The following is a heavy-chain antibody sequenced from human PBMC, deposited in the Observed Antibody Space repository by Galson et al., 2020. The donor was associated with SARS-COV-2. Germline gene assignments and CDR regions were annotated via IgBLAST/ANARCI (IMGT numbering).Heavy chain of an antibody. D-gene: IGHD2-21*02. CDR3: ARPAAGMVMTKEHAVDV. CDR1: GFTFSQYY. V-gene: IGHV3-11*03. CDR2: ISLSGNYI. Sequence: TGGSLRLSCTVSGFTFSQYYMSWIRQAPGKGPEWLSYISLSGNYIDYAESVRGRFTISRDNARNLLFLQMNNLRVEDTAVYYCARPAAGMVMTKEHAVDVGGQGTMVTVSS. J-gene: IGHJ3*01.